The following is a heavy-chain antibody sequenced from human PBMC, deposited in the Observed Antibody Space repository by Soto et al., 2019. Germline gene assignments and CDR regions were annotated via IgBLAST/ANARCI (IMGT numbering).Heavy chain of an antibody. CDR1: GGSISSGGYY. Sequence: QVQLQESGPGLVKPSQTLSLTCTVSGGSISSGGYYWSWIRQHPGKGLEWIGYIYYSGSTYYNPSLKSRVTISVDTSKNQFSLKLSSVTAADTAVYYCARGRKTVTRAYYFDYWGQGTLVTVSS. V-gene: IGHV4-31*03. D-gene: IGHD4-17*01. J-gene: IGHJ4*02. CDR2: IYYSGST. CDR3: ARGRKTVTRAYYFDY.